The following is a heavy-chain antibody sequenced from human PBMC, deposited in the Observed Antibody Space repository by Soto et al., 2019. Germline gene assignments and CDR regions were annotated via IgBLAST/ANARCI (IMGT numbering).Heavy chain of an antibody. Sequence: SETLSLTCTVSGGSISSGGYYWSWIRQHPGKGLEWIGHIYYSGSTYYNPSLKSRVTISVDTSKNQFSLKLSSVTAADTAVYYCAREQWPRYYYFDYWGQGTLVTVSS. CDR1: GGSISSGGYY. D-gene: IGHD6-19*01. V-gene: IGHV4-31*03. CDR2: IYYSGST. J-gene: IGHJ4*02. CDR3: AREQWPRYYYFDY.